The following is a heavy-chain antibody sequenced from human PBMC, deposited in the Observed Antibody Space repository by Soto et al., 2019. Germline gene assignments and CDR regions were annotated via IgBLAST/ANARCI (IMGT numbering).Heavy chain of an antibody. CDR2: IIPIFGTA. J-gene: IGHJ6*02. D-gene: IGHD3-9*01. Sequence: GASVKVSCKASGGTFSSYAISWVRQAPGQGLEWMGGIIPIFGTANYAQKSQGRVTITADESTSTAYMELSSLRSEDTAVYYCARDIELRYFDWSTRDPNRDYYYYGMDVWGQGTTVTVSS. V-gene: IGHV1-69*13. CDR1: GGTFSSYA. CDR3: ARDIELRYFDWSTRDPNRDYYYYGMDV.